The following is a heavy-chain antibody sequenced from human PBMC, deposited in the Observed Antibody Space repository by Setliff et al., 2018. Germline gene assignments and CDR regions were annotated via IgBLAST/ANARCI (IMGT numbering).Heavy chain of an antibody. V-gene: IGHV4-39*07. CDR3: VRESRSTWYRRDF. Sequence: SETLSLTCNVSGGSVSSTSHYWGWIRQPPGKGMEWIGSVYYSGYTYYNPSLQSRVTISVDMSKNQFSLDVNSVTAADTAVYYCVRESRSTWYRRDFWGQGTLVTVSS. J-gene: IGHJ4*02. CDR2: VYYSGYT. CDR1: GGSVSSTSHY. D-gene: IGHD6-13*01.